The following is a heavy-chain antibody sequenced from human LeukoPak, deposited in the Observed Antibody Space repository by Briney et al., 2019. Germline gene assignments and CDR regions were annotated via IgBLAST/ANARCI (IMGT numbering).Heavy chain of an antibody. CDR3: ARLTILYYYGMDV. D-gene: IGHD3-3*01. CDR1: GFTFCRYW. Sequence: PGGSLRLSCAASGFTFCRYWMHWVRQVPGKGLVWVSRIKSDESSASYADFVKGRFTISRDNAKNTLYLQMNSLRGEDTAVYYCARLTILYYYGMDVWGQGTPVTVSS. CDR2: IKSDESSA. J-gene: IGHJ6*02. V-gene: IGHV3-74*01.